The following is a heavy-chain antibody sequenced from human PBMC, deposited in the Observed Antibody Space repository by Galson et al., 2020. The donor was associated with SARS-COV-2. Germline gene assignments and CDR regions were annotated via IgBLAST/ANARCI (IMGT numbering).Heavy chain of an antibody. J-gene: IGHJ5*02. D-gene: IGHD3-16*01. CDR1: GGSISRYF. Sequence: SETLSLTCTVSGGSISRYFWSWIRQPAGKGLEWIGRIYDSGSTNYNPSLTSRVTMSVDTSKNQFSLRLSSVTAADTAVYYCASATGGYNYGCMDWFDPWGQGTLVTVSS. CDR2: IYDSGST. CDR3: ASATGGYNYGCMDWFDP. V-gene: IGHV4-4*07.